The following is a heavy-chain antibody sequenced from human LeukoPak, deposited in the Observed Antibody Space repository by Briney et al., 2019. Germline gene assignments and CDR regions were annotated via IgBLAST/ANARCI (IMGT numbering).Heavy chain of an antibody. CDR3: ARTVERGYYFDY. D-gene: IGHD3-16*01. V-gene: IGHV1-69*04. CDR1: GGTFSSYA. J-gene: IGHJ4*02. CDR2: IIPILGIA. Sequence: ASVKVSCKASGGTFSSYAISWVRQAPGQGLEWMGRIIPILGIANYAQKFQGRVTITADKSTSTAYMELSGLRSEDTAVYYCARTVERGYYFDYWGQGTLVTVSS.